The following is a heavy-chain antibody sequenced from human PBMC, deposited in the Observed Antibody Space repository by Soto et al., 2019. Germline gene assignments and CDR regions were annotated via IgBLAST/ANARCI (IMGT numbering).Heavy chain of an antibody. CDR2: INHSGST. D-gene: IGHD3-10*01. CDR3: ARMGGYGSGRYYWGANYYYGMGV. V-gene: IGHV4-34*01. J-gene: IGHJ6*02. CDR1: GGSFSGYY. Sequence: PSETLSLTCAVYGGSFSGYYWSWIRQPPGKGLEWIGEINHSGSTNYNPSLKSRVTTSVDTSKNQFSLKLSSVTAADTAVYYCARMGGYGSGRYYWGANYYYGMGVWGQGTTVTVSS.